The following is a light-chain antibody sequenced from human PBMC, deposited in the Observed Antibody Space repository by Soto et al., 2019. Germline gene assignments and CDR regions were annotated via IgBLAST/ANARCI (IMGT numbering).Light chain of an antibody. CDR1: QSVSSSY. J-gene: IGKJ5*01. Sequence: FSRSPGTQSFAPGERATLGWSASQSVSSSYLAWYKQKPGQAPRLLIYGASSRATGIPDRFSGSGSGTEFTLTISRLEPEDFAVYYCQQYGSSITFGHGTRLEIK. CDR2: GAS. V-gene: IGKV3-20*01. CDR3: QQYGSSIT.